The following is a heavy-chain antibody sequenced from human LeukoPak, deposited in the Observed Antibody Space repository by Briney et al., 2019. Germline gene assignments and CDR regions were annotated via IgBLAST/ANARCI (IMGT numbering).Heavy chain of an antibody. CDR2: IYYSGST. CDR3: ARAGNTIVVVPAAGTTWFDP. Sequence: SETLSLTCTVSGGSISSSSYYWGWTRQPPGKGLEWIGSIYYSGSTYYNPSLKSRVTISVDTSKNQFSLKLSSVTAADTAVYYCARAGNTIVVVPAAGTTWFDPWGQGTLVTVSS. J-gene: IGHJ5*02. CDR1: GGSISSSSYY. D-gene: IGHD2-2*01. V-gene: IGHV4-39*01.